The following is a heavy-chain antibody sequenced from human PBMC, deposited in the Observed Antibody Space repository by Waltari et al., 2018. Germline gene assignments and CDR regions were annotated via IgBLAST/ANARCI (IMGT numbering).Heavy chain of an antibody. CDR3: AKVLVSTVTAAPLFDH. Sequence: EVQLLESGGGLVEPGGSLRLSCAASGFSFSNYGISWVRQAPGKGVDGVSCISNTGRRTYYADSGKGRFTISRDNSKNTLYLQMDSLRAEDTALYYCAKVLVSTVTAAPLFDHWGQGTLVTDSS. J-gene: IGHJ4*02. CDR1: GFSFSNYG. D-gene: IGHD4-17*01. CDR2: ISNTGRRT. V-gene: IGHV3-23*01.